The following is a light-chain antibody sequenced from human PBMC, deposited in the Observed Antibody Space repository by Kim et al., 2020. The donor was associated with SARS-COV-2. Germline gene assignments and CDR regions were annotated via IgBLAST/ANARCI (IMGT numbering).Light chain of an antibody. Sequence: VSQGQTASIPCSGDTLGDKYACWYQQQPGQSPVLVIYQDNKRPSGIPERFSGSNSGNTATLTIGGTQAMDEADYYCQAWDSITVVFGGGTQLTVL. V-gene: IGLV3-1*01. CDR1: TLGDKY. CDR3: QAWDSITVV. CDR2: QDN. J-gene: IGLJ2*01.